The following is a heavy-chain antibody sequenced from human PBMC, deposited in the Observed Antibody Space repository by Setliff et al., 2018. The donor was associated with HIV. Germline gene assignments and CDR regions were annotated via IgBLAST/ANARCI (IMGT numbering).Heavy chain of an antibody. CDR1: GYTFTGYY. Sequence: ASVKVSCKASGYTFTGYYMHWVRQAPGQGLEWMGWINPHSGDTNYAQKFQDRVTMTRDTSVNIAYMQLSRLRSDDTAVYYCAXAPTLFGVEYYYYFGMDVWGQGTTVTVSS. CDR3: AXAPTLFGVEYYYYFGMDV. V-gene: IGHV1-2*02. D-gene: IGHD3-3*01. CDR2: INPHSGDT. J-gene: IGHJ6*02.